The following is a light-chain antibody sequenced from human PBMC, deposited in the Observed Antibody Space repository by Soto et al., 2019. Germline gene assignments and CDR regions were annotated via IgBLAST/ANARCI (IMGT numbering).Light chain of an antibody. CDR3: QTWATGIRV. CDR1: SGHSSNA. J-gene: IGLJ2*01. V-gene: IGLV4-69*01. Sequence: QPVLTQSPSASASLGASVKLTCILSSGHSSNAIAWHQQQPEKGPRYLMMLNGDGSHSRGDGIPDRFSGSSSGAERYLTISSLQSEDEADYYCQTWATGIRVFGGGTKVTVL. CDR2: LNGDGSH.